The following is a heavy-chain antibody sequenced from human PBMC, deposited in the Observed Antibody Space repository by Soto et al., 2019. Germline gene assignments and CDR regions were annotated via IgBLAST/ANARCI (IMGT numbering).Heavy chain of an antibody. CDR1: GFTFTSSA. Sequence: ASVKVSCKASGFTFTSSAVQWVRQARGQRLEWIGWIVVGSGNTNYAQKSQERVTITRDMSTSTAYMGLSSLRSEDTAVYYCAADQPAFWSGYYPGYYYGMDVWGKGTTVTVSS. CDR2: IVVGSGNT. D-gene: IGHD3-3*01. CDR3: AADQPAFWSGYYPGYYYGMDV. V-gene: IGHV1-58*01. J-gene: IGHJ6*04.